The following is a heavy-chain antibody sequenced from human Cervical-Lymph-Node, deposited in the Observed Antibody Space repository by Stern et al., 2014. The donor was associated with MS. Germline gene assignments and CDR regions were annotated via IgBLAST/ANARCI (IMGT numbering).Heavy chain of an antibody. CDR3: ARDLSGGDLGFDP. Sequence: QVQLVQSGAEVKKPGASVKVSCKASGYTFTGYYMHWVRQAPGQGLEWMGWINPNSGGTNYAQKFQGWVTMTRETSISTAYMELSRLRSDDTAVYYCARDLSGGDLGFDPWGQGTLVTVSS. V-gene: IGHV1-2*04. J-gene: IGHJ5*02. D-gene: IGHD2-21*02. CDR1: GYTFTGYY. CDR2: INPNSGGT.